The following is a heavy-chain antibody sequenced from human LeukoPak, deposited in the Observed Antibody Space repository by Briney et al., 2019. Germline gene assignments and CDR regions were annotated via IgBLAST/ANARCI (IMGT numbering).Heavy chain of an antibody. D-gene: IGHD1-14*01. CDR3: TTDLRWYNIWYAGY. CDR1: GFTFKNAW. CDR2: IKRNTDGGTI. V-gene: IGHV3-15*01. Sequence: GGSLRLSCAASGFTFKNAWMSWVRQAPGKGLEWLGRIKRNTDGGTIEYAAPAKGRFTISRDDSEKMLFLQMNSLITDDTAVYHCTTDLRWYNIWYAGYWGQGTLVTVSS. J-gene: IGHJ4*02.